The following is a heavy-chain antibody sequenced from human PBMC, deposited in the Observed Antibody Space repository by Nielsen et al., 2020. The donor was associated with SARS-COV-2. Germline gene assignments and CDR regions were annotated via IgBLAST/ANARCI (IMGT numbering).Heavy chain of an antibody. CDR2: ISGISNYI. J-gene: IGHJ4*02. Sequence: GESLKISCAVSGFTFSSYTMNWVRQAPGKGLEWVSFISGISNYIYYADSVKGRFTISRDNAKNSLYLQMNSLRAEDTAVYYCARDLQTYDYGDPFDYWGQGTLVTVSS. V-gene: IGHV3-21*01. CDR3: ARDLQTYDYGDPFDY. CDR1: GFTFSSYT. D-gene: IGHD4-17*01.